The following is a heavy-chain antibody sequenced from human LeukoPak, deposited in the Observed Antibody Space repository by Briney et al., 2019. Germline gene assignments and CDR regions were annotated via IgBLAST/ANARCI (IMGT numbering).Heavy chain of an antibody. V-gene: IGHV4-61*02. CDR2: IYTSGST. CDR3: AVARDGYNSPFDY. CDR1: GGSVSSGSYY. J-gene: IGHJ4*02. Sequence: SQTLSLTCTVSGGSVSSGSYYWSWIRQPAGKGLQWIGRIYTSGSTNYNSSLKSRVTISVDTSKNQFSLNLSSVTAADTAVYYCAVARDGYNSPFDYWGQGTLVTVSS. D-gene: IGHD5-24*01.